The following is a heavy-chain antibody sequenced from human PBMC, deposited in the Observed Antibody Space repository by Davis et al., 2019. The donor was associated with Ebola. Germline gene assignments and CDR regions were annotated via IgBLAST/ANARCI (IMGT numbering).Heavy chain of an antibody. V-gene: IGHV4-39*01. CDR2: IYYTGRT. J-gene: IGHJ4*02. CDR1: GASISGTSYY. Sequence: PSETLSLTCTVSGASISGTSYYWAWVRQPPGKGLEWIGTIYYTGRTYYNPSLKSRVTISVDTSKNQFSLKLTSVTAADTAVYYCARHKAYYDFWSGLDYWGQGTLVPVSS. CDR3: ARHKAYYDFWSGLDY. D-gene: IGHD3-3*01.